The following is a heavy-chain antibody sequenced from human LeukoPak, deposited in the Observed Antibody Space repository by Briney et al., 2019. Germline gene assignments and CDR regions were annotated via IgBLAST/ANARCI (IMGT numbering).Heavy chain of an antibody. J-gene: IGHJ4*02. CDR1: GFTFCSYE. CDR3: ARYYDSSGYYLFDY. Sequence: PGGSLRLSSAASGFTFCSYEMKWVRQAPGKGREGVSYISSSSSTIYYADSVKVRFTISRDNAKNSLYLQMNSLRAEATAVYYSARYYDSSGYYLFDYWGGGTHVSVSS. D-gene: IGHD3-22*01. CDR2: ISSSSSTI. V-gene: IGHV3-48*03.